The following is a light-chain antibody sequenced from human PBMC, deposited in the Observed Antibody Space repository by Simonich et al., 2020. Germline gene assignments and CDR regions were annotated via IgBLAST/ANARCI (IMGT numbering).Light chain of an antibody. J-gene: IGKJ1*01. CDR3: MQGTHWPPWT. CDR1: QSLVHSDGNTY. CDR2: KVS. V-gene: IGKV2-30*02. Sequence: DVVMTQSPLSLPVTLGQPASISCRSSQSLVHSDGNTYLNWFQQRPGQSQRRLIYKVSNRDSGVPDRVSGRGSGTDFTLKISRVEAEDVGVYYCMQGTHWPPWTFGQGTKVEIK.